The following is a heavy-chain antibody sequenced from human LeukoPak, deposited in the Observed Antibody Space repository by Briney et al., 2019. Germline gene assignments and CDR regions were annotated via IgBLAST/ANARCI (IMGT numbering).Heavy chain of an antibody. CDR1: GFIFDDYA. CDR2: ISWNSGSI. J-gene: IGHJ4*02. D-gene: IGHD4-17*01. V-gene: IGHV3-9*01. CDR3: AKAPDYGDSDYFDY. Sequence: GGSLRLSCAASGFIFDDYAMYWVRQARGRGLEWVSGISWNSGSIGYADSVKGRFTISRDNAKNSLYLQMNSLRAEDTALYYCAKAPDYGDSDYFDYWGQGTLVTVSS.